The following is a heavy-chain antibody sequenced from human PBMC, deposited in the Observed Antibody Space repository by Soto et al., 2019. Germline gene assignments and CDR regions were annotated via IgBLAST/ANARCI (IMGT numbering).Heavy chain of an antibody. D-gene: IGHD6-19*01. CDR1: GFTFDDHG. V-gene: IGHV3-20*04. CDR2: ITWNGATT. CDR3: ARDGGVVVAVDAFVV. J-gene: IGHJ3*01. Sequence: ESGGGVVRPGGSLRLSCAASGFTFDDHGMTWVRQAPGKGLEWVSGITWNGATTGYADSVKGRFTISRDNAKNSLYLQMNSLRVEDTALYYCARDGGVVVAVDAFVVWGQGTMVTVSS.